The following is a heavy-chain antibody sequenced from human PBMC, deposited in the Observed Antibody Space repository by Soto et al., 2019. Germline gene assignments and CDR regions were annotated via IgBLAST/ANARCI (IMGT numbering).Heavy chain of an antibody. Sequence: SVKVSCKASGYTFTGYYMHWVRQAPGQGLEWMGWIVVGSGNTNYAQKFQERVTITRDMSTSTAYMELSSLRSEDTAVYYCAGHWNYRPYYYYGMDVWGQGTTVTVSS. J-gene: IGHJ6*02. D-gene: IGHD1-7*01. CDR2: IVVGSGNT. V-gene: IGHV1-58*02. CDR3: AGHWNYRPYYYYGMDV. CDR1: GYTFTGYY.